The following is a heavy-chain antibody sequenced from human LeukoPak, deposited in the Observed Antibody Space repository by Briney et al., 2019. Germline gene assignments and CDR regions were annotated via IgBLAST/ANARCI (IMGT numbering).Heavy chain of an antibody. CDR3: TRDRGSYNWLDT. CDR2: IDRPAKSYAT. V-gene: IGHV3-73*01. Sequence: GGSLRLSCAASGFTLSDSATHWVRQASGKGLEWVGLIDRPAKSYATAYGASVGGRFTISRDDSKNTAYLQMDSLKTGDTALYYCTRDRGSYNWLDTWGQGTLVTVSS. D-gene: IGHD1-26*01. CDR1: GFTLSDSA. J-gene: IGHJ5*02.